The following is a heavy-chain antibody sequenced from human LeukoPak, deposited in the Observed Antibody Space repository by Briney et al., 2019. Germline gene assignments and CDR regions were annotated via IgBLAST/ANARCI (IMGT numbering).Heavy chain of an antibody. CDR3: ARVVPAAMRTDYYGMDV. D-gene: IGHD2-2*01. Sequence: PGRSLRLSCAASGFTFSSYAMHWVRQAPGKGLEWVAVISYDGSNKYYADSVKGRFTISRDNSKNTLYLQMNSLRAEDTAVYYCARVVPAAMRTDYYGMDVWGQGTTVTVSS. V-gene: IGHV3-30-3*01. CDR2: ISYDGSNK. CDR1: GFTFSSYA. J-gene: IGHJ6*02.